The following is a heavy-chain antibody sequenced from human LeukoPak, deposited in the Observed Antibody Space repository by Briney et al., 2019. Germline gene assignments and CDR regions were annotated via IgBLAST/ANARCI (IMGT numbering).Heavy chain of an antibody. CDR2: VSHSGGA. D-gene: IGHD4/OR15-4a*01. J-gene: IGHJ6*02. V-gene: IGHV4-59*08. Sequence: SETLSLTCSVSGGSISSYYCAWIRQPPGKGLEWIAHVSHSGGATYNPSLKSRVTISLDTSKNQFSLKLRSVTAADTAVYYCATGAPRGMDVWGQGTTVTVSS. CDR1: GGSISSYY. CDR3: ATGAPRGMDV.